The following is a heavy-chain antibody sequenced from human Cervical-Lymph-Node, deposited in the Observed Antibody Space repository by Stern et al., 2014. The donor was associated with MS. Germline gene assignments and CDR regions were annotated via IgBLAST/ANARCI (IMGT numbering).Heavy chain of an antibody. D-gene: IGHD4-17*01. J-gene: IGHJ6*02. Sequence: QVTLRESGPTLVKPTQTLTLTCTFSGFSLNTSGDGVGWIRQPPGKALEWRAVIYWDADERYSPSLNSRLTITKDTSKNQVVLTMANMDPVDTGTYYCAHTTVTFDEAYGLDVWGQGTTVTVSS. CDR2: IYWDADE. V-gene: IGHV2-5*02. CDR3: AHTTVTFDEAYGLDV. CDR1: GFSLNTSGDG.